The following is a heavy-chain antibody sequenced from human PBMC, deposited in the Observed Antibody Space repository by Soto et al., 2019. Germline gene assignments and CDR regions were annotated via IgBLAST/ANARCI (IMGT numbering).Heavy chain of an antibody. CDR1: GFTFSSYA. V-gene: IGHV3-30-3*01. CDR2: ISYDGSNK. J-gene: IGHJ4*02. D-gene: IGHD3-22*01. CDR3: VRGVNYYDSSGPDY. Sequence: GGSLRLSCAASGFTFSSYAMHWVRQAPGKGLEWVAVISYDGSNKYYADSVKGRFTISRDNSKNTLYLQMNSLRAEDTAVYYCVRGVNYYDSSGPDYWGQGTLVTVSS.